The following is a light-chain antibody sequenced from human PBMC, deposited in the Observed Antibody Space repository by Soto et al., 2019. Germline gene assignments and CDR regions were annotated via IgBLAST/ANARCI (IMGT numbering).Light chain of an antibody. Sequence: QSALTQPASVSGSPGQSITISCTGTSSDVGGYNYVSWYQQHPGKAPKVMIYEVSNRPSGVSNRFSGSKSGNTASLTISGLQAEDEAHYYRSSYTSSSTRVFGTGTKVTVL. CDR2: EVS. V-gene: IGLV2-14*01. CDR1: SSDVGGYNY. CDR3: SSYTSSSTRV. J-gene: IGLJ1*01.